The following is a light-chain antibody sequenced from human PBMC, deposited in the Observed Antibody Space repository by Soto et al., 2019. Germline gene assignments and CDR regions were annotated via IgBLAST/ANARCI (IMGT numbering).Light chain of an antibody. CDR1: SSDVGAYNY. CDR3: CSYASRDTYV. J-gene: IGLJ1*01. Sequence: QSALTQPASVSGSPGQSITISCTGTSSDVGAYNYVSWYQQHPGKAPKLMIYEVSNRPSGVSNRFSGSKSGNTASLTISGLQGEDEADYYCCSYASRDTYVFGTGTKLTVL. CDR2: EVS. V-gene: IGLV2-14*01.